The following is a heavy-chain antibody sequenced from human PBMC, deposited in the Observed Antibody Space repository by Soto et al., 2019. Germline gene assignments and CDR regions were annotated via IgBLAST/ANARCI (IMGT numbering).Heavy chain of an antibody. J-gene: IGHJ4*02. D-gene: IGHD1-1*01. CDR1: GYTFTSYY. V-gene: IGHV1-18*01. CDR3: AREVPVAWNPTNAPFDH. Sequence: QVQLVQSGAEVKEPGASVKVSCKASGYTFTSYYISWVRQAPGQGPEWVGGISAYNGHTNFAQNFQGRVAMTTDTSTSTSYMELRSLRFDDTAVYFCAREVPVAWNPTNAPFDHWGQGTLVTVSS. CDR2: ISAYNGHT.